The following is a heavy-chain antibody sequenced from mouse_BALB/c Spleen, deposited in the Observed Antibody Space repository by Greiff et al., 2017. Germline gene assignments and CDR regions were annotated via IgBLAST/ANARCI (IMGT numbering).Heavy chain of an antibody. CDR1: GYTFTDHI. CDR2: IYPVSGET. D-gene: IGHD1-1*01. CDR3: GRSGSSYLYAMDY. Sequence: LQESGAELASPGASVTLSCKASGYTFTDHIMNWVKKRPGQGLEWIGRIYPVSGETNYNQKFMGKATFSVDRSSSTVYMVLNSLTSEDPAVYYCGRSGSSYLYAMDYWGQGTSVTVSS. J-gene: IGHJ4*01. V-gene: IGHV1-11*01.